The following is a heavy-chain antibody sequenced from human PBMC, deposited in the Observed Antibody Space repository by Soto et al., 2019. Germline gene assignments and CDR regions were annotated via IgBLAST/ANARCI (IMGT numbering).Heavy chain of an antibody. CDR1: GYTFTSYG. D-gene: IGHD2-2*01. V-gene: IGHV1-18*01. CDR2: ISAHNGNT. CDR3: AREGYCISTSCRHYDYYGMDV. Sequence: QVQLVQSGAEVKKPGASVKVSCKASGYTFTSYGISWVRQAPGQGLEWMGWISAHNGNTNYAQKLQGRVTMTTDTSTSTAYMELRSLRSDDTAVYYCAREGYCISTSCRHYDYYGMDVWGQGTTVTVSS. J-gene: IGHJ6*02.